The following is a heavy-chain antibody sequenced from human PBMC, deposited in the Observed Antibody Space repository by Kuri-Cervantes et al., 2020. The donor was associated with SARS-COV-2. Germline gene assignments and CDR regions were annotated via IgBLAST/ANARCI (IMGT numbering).Heavy chain of an antibody. CDR3: ARSGDYGGYYFDY. J-gene: IGHJ4*02. CDR2: MYHSGRS. V-gene: IGHV4-30-2*01. D-gene: IGHD4-23*01. Sequence: LRLSCAVSGGSISSGAYSWTWIRQPPGKGLEWIGYMYHSGRSYYNPSLKSRVTISVDRSKNQFSLKLSSVTAADTAVYYCARSGDYGGYYFDYWGQGTLVTVSS. CDR1: GGSISSGAYS.